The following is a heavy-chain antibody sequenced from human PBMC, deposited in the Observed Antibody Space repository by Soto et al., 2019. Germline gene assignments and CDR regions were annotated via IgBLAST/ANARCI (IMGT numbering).Heavy chain of an antibody. J-gene: IGHJ4*02. CDR3: AREGNLGRWIQPLDS. CDR2: IYYSGST. D-gene: IGHD2-2*03. CDR1: VGSICSYY. V-gene: IGHV4-59*01. Sequence: SETLSLTSTVSVGSICSYYWGWIRQPPGKGLEWIGYIYYSGSTNYNPSLKSRVTISVDTSKNHFSLKLISVTTADTAVYFCAREGNLGRWIQPLDSWGQGTLVTVSS.